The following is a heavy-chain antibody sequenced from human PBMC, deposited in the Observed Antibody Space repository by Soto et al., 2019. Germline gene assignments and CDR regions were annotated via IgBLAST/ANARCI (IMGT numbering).Heavy chain of an antibody. V-gene: IGHV3-48*01. Sequence: GGSLRLSCAASGFTFSSYSMNWVRQAPGKGLEWVSYISSSSSTVYYADSVKGRFTISRDNAKNSLYLQMNSLRAEDTAVYYCARDPIEGSIVVVVAANLVGLAMDVWGKGTTVTVSS. D-gene: IGHD2-15*01. J-gene: IGHJ6*04. CDR1: GFTFSSYS. CDR3: ARDPIEGSIVVVVAANLVGLAMDV. CDR2: ISSSSSTV.